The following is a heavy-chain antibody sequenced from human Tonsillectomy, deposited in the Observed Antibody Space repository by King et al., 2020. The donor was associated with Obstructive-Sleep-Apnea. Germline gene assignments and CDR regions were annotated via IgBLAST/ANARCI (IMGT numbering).Heavy chain of an antibody. D-gene: IGHD1/OR15-1a*01. CDR1: GFTFSSCA. V-gene: IGHV3-23*04. CDR3: AKGQTDIWSKTNI. J-gene: IGHJ3*02. Sequence: QLVESGGGLVQSGGSLRLSCAASGFTFSSCAMTWVRQAPGKGLEGVTVISGSGDSTYYADSVRGRFTISRDNSKNTLYLQMNSLRVEDTAVYYCAKGQTDIWSKTNIWGQGPLVAVFS. CDR2: ISGSGDST.